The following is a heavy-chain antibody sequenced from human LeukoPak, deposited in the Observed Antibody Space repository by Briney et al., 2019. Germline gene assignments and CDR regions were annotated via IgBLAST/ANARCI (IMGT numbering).Heavy chain of an antibody. CDR1: GGSISSSSNY. V-gene: IGHV4-39*07. CDR3: ARTPGIAAAGTSRNYYYYYGMDV. CDR2: IYYSGST. D-gene: IGHD6-13*01. Sequence: SSETLSLTCTVSGGSISSSSNYWGWIRQPPGKGLEWIGSIYYSGSTYYNPSLKSRVTISVDTSKNQFSLKLSSVTAADTAVYYCARTPGIAAAGTSRNYYYYYGMDVWGQGTTVTVSS. J-gene: IGHJ6*02.